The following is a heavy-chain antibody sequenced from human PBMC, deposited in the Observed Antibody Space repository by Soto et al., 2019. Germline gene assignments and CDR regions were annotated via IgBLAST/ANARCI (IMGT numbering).Heavy chain of an antibody. CDR1: GGSISSGCYY. CDR3: ARGPLGYCSSTSCYGTDYYYYMDV. CDR2: IYYSGST. V-gene: IGHV4-31*03. J-gene: IGHJ6*03. Sequence: SETLSLTCTVSGGSISSGCYYWSWIRQHPGKGLEWIGYIYYSGSTYYNPSLKSRVTISVDTSKNQFSLKLSSVTAADTAVYYCARGPLGYCSSTSCYGTDYYYYMDVWGKGTTVTVSS. D-gene: IGHD2-2*01.